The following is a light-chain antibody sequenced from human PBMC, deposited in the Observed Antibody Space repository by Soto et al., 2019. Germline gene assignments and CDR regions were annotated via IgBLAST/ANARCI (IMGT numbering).Light chain of an antibody. CDR2: GAS. CDR1: QSVSSSY. J-gene: IGKJ2*01. CDR3: QQYGSSPPYT. V-gene: IGKV3-20*01. Sequence: EIVLTQSPGTLSLSPGERATLSCRASQSVSSSYLAWYQQKPGQAPRLLIYGASSRATGIPDRFSGSGSGTACSLTISRLEPEEFAVYYWQQYGSSPPYTFGQGNKLESK.